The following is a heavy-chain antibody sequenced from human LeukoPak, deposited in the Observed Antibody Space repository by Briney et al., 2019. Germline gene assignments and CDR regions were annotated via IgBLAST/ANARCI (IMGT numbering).Heavy chain of an antibody. CDR1: GGSISSYY. CDR3: ARQVAGSDSFDI. V-gene: IGHV4-4*07. D-gene: IGHD6-19*01. J-gene: IGHJ3*02. CDR2: IYSSGST. Sequence: KPSETLSPTCTVSGGSISSYYWSWIRQPAGRGLEWIGRIYSSGSTNYNPSLRSRMSMSVDTSKNQFSLRLRSVTAADTALYYCARQVAGSDSFDIWGQGTKVTVST.